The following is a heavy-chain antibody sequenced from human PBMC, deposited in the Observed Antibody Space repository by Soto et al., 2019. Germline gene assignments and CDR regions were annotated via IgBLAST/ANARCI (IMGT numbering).Heavy chain of an antibody. V-gene: IGHV3-21*01. CDR1: GFTFSSYS. Sequence: GGSLRLSCAASGFTFSSYSMNWVRQAPGKGLEWVSSISSSSSYIYYADSVKGRFTISRDNAKNSLYLQMNSLRAEDTAVYYCARDPASNLRFLEWLGYYMDVWGKGTTVTVSS. CDR2: ISSSSSYI. D-gene: IGHD3-3*01. J-gene: IGHJ6*03. CDR3: ARDPASNLRFLEWLGYYMDV.